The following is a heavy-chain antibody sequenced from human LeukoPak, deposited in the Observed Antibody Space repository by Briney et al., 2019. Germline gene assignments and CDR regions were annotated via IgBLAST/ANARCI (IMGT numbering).Heavy chain of an antibody. CDR3: AKRKAYCSSTSCSFDY. CDR1: GFTFSSYA. J-gene: IGHJ4*02. Sequence: PGGSLRLSCAASGFTFSSYAMSWVRQAPGKGLKWVSAISGSGGSTYYADSVKGRFTISRDNSKNTLYLQMNSLRAENTAVYYCAKRKAYCSSTSCSFDYWGQGTLVTVSS. CDR2: ISGSGGST. D-gene: IGHD2-2*01. V-gene: IGHV3-23*01.